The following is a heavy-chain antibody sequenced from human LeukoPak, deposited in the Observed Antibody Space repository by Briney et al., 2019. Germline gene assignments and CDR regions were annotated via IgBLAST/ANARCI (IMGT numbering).Heavy chain of an antibody. CDR2: IRSKANSYAT. D-gene: IGHD3-10*01. J-gene: IGHJ3*02. V-gene: IGHV3-73*01. CDR1: GFTFSGSA. Sequence: GGSLRLSCAASGFTFSGSAMHWVRQVSGKGLEWVGRIRSKANSYATAYAASVKGRFTISRDDSKNTAYLQMNSLKTEDTAVYYCAKSNGYGLLDIWGQGTMVTVSS. CDR3: AKSNGYGLLDI.